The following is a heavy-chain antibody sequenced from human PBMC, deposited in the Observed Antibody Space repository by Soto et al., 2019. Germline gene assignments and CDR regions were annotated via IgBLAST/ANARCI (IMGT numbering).Heavy chain of an antibody. D-gene: IGHD7-27*01. V-gene: IGHV3-23*01. Sequence: EVQLLESGGGLVQPGGSLRFSCVASGFPFSSYAMSWVRQTPGRGLECVSSISSGSNTYYTDSVRGRFTISRDISKNSLYLQMRSLRADDTALYYGAKASATGKSDGMDVWGQGTTVSVSS. J-gene: IGHJ6*02. CDR3: AKASATGKSDGMDV. CDR1: GFPFSSYA. CDR2: ISSGSNT.